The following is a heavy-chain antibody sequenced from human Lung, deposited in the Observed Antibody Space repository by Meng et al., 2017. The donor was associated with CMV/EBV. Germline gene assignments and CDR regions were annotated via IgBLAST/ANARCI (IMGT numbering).Heavy chain of an antibody. CDR3: ASKAGVVPAAIPVYYYYGMDV. Sequence: SVXVSXKASGGTFSSYAISWVRQAPGQGLEWMGGIIPIFGTANYAQKFQGRVTITTDESTSTAYMELSSLRSEDTAVYYCASKAGVVPAAIPVYYYYGMDVWGQGTXVTVYS. J-gene: IGHJ6*02. D-gene: IGHD2-2*02. CDR1: GGTFSSYA. CDR2: IIPIFGTA. V-gene: IGHV1-69*05.